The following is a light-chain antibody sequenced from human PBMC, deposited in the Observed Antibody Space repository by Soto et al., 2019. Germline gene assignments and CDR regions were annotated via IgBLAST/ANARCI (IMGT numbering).Light chain of an antibody. V-gene: IGKV1-5*01. CDR3: QQYNSYSPT. J-gene: IGKJ1*01. CDR2: DAS. Sequence: DIQMTQSPSTLSASVGDRVTITCRASQSISSWLAWYQQKPGKAPKLLIYDASSLESGLPSRFSGSGSGTEFTLTISSLQPDDFATYYCQQYNSYSPTFGQGPKVDIK. CDR1: QSISSW.